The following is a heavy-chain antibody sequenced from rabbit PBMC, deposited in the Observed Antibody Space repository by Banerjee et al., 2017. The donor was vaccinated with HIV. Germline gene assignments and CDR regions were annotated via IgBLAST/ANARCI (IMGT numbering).Heavy chain of an antibody. CDR2: IYTGDGST. CDR3: ARDFSWTNL. V-gene: IGHV1S40*01. CDR1: GFSFSNKYV. Sequence: ASGFSFSNKYVMCWVRQAPGKGLEWIGCIYTGDGSTYYANWAKGRFTISKTSSTTVTLQMTSLTAADTATYFCARDFSWTNLWGPGTLVTVS. D-gene: IGHD4-2*01. J-gene: IGHJ4*01.